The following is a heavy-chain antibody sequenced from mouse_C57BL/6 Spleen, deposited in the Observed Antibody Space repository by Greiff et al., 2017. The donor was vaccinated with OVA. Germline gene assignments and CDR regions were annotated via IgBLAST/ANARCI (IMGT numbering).Heavy chain of an antibody. J-gene: IGHJ1*03. Sequence: DVKLVESGGGLVKPGGSLKLSCAASGFTFSDYGMHWVRQAPEKGLEWVAYISSGSSTIYYADTVKGRFTISRDNAKNTLFLQMTSLRSEDTAMYYCARVYYDYPLGYFDVWGTGTTVTVSS. D-gene: IGHD2-4*01. CDR3: ARVYYDYPLGYFDV. CDR1: GFTFSDYG. V-gene: IGHV5-17*01. CDR2: ISSGSSTI.